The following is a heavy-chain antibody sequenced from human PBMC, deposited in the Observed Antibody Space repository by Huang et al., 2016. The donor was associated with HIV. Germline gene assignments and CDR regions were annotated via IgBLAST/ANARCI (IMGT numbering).Heavy chain of an antibody. CDR2: SSSSSSTI. V-gene: IGHV3-48*01. CDR3: AKLRVSDAFDI. J-gene: IGHJ3*02. CDR1: GFTFSSYS. D-gene: IGHD2-15*01. Sequence: EVQLVESGGGLVQPGGSLRLSCAAYGFTFSSYSMNWVRQAPGKGLVWVSYSSSSSSTIYYADSVKGRFTISRDNAKNSLYLQMNSLRAEDTAVYYCAKLRVSDAFDIWGQGTMVTVSS.